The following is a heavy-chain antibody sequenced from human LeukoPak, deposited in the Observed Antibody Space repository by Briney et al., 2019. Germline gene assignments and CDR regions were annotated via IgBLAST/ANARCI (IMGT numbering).Heavy chain of an antibody. Sequence: GGSLRLSCAASEFSFSTYWMSWVRQAPGKGLEWVANIKEDGTEKYYVGSVKGRFTISRDNAKKSLYLQMNSLRDDDTAVYFCARSPAGDAWPPAYYLDVWGKGTTVTVSS. V-gene: IGHV3-7*01. CDR2: IKEDGTEK. D-gene: IGHD3-10*01. CDR3: ARSPAGDAWPPAYYLDV. J-gene: IGHJ6*03. CDR1: EFSFSTYW.